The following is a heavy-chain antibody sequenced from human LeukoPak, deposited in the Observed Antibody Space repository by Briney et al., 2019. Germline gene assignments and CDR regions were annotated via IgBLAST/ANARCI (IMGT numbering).Heavy chain of an antibody. D-gene: IGHD1-26*01. CDR2: INPSGGST. Sequence: ASVKVSCKASGDIFSSYYMHWVRQAPGQGLEWMGIINPSGGSTSYAQKFQGRVTMTRDMSTSTVYMELSSLRSEDTAVYYCASSGIVGAPYYFDYWGQGTLVTVSS. CDR1: GDIFSSYY. J-gene: IGHJ4*02. CDR3: ASSGIVGAPYYFDY. V-gene: IGHV1-46*01.